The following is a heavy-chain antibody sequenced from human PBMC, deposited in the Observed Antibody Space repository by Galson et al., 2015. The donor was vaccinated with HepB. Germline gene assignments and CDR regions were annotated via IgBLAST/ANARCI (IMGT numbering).Heavy chain of an antibody. V-gene: IGHV1-2*06. CDR1: AYAFIGYY. J-gene: IGHJ4*02. Sequence: SVKVSCKASAYAFIGYYLHWVRQASGQGLEWMGRINPNNGDTNYAQNFQGRVTMTTDTSISTAYMELSGLRSDDTAIYYCASPSSSGSYFPDYWGRGTLVTVSS. CDR3: ASPSSSGSYFPDY. CDR2: INPNNGDT. D-gene: IGHD3-10*01.